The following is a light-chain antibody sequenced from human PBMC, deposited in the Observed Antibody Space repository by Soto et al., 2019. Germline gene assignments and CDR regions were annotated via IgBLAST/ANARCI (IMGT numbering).Light chain of an antibody. CDR3: QQYGSSHPFT. J-gene: IGKJ4*02. Sequence: EIVLTQSPGTLSLSPGERATLSCRASQSVSSSYLAWYQQKPGQAPRLRIYGASSRATGIPDRFSGSGSGPDFARTIIRLEPEDFAVYYCQQYGSSHPFTFGGGTKDELK. CDR2: GAS. V-gene: IGKV3-20*01. CDR1: QSVSSSY.